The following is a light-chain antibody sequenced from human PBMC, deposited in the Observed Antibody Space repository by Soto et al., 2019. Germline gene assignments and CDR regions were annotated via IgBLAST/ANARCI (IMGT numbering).Light chain of an antibody. Sequence: EIVLTQSPGTLSLSPGERATLSCRASQSVSSSYLAWYQQKPGQAPRLLIYGASSRATGIPDRFSGSGSGTDFNLTISRLEPEDFAVYYCQQYGSSPPVTFGQGTRWIS. J-gene: IGKJ1*01. CDR3: QQYGSSPPVT. V-gene: IGKV3-20*01. CDR2: GAS. CDR1: QSVSSSY.